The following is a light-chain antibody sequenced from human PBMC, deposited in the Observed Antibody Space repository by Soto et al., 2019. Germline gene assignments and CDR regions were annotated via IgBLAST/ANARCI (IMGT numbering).Light chain of an antibody. V-gene: IGKV2-28*01. CDR1: QSLLDSNGYNY. J-gene: IGKJ4*01. CDR3: MQGLHTPLT. CDR2: LGS. Sequence: DIVMTQSPLSLPVTPGEPASISCRSSQSLLDSNGYNYLDWYLQKPGQSPQLLIYLGSNRDSGVPDRFSGSGSGTEFTLKISRVATEDVGIYYCMQGLHTPLTFGGGTRVDIK.